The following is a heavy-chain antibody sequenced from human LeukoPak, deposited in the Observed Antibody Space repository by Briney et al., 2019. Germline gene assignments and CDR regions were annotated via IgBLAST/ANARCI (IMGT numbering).Heavy chain of an antibody. J-gene: IGHJ5*02. CDR1: GYTFTTYD. Sequence: ASVKVSCKASGYTFTTYDINWVRQAAGQGLEWMGWMNPNSGITGYAQKFQGRVTMTRDISMTTAYMELSSLTSDDTAVYYCARGLARGGSSLGWKYNWFDPWGQGTLVTVSS. D-gene: IGHD2-15*01. CDR2: MNPNSGIT. V-gene: IGHV1-8*01. CDR3: ARGLARGGSSLGWKYNWFDP.